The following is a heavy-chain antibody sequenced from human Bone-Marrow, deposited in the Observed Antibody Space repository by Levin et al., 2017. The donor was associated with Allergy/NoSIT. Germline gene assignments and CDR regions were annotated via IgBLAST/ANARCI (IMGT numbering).Heavy chain of an antibody. V-gene: IGHV3-23*01. D-gene: IGHD2-15*01. J-gene: IGHJ4*02. CDR1: GFSFWTYG. Sequence: GESLKISCAASGFSFWTYGMTWVRQAPGKGLEWVSSINDGGSDTNYADFVKGRFTISRDNSRDKMYLQMNGLRVEDTAVFYCARGGYCSGGTCFPLDKWGQGTLVTVSS. CDR2: INDGGSDT. CDR3: ARGGYCSGGTCFPLDK.